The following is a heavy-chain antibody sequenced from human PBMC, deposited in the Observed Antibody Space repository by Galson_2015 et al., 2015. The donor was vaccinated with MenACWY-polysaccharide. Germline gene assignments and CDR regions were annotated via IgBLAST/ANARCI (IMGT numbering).Heavy chain of an antibody. J-gene: IGHJ4*02. CDR3: ARAHISGYYIWDY. CDR2: TYYSGSA. V-gene: IGHV4-59*02. D-gene: IGHD3-22*01. CDR1: GGSVSSFY. Sequence: SETLSLTCPVSGGSVSSFYWSWNRQPPGKGLEWIGYTYYSGSAKYNPSLKSRVTISLDTSKNQFSLKLSSVTAADTAVYYCARAHISGYYIWDYWGQGTLVTVSS.